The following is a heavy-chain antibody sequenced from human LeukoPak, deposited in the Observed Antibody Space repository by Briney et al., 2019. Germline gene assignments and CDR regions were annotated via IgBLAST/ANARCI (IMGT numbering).Heavy chain of an antibody. CDR3: ARKRITMIVVADDAFDI. D-gene: IGHD3-22*01. Sequence: GGSLRLSCAASGFTFSSYAMHWVRQAPGKGLEWVAVISYDGSNKYYADSVKGRFTISRDNSKNTLYLQMNSLRAEDTAVYYCARKRITMIVVADDAFDIWGQGTMVTVSS. CDR2: ISYDGSNK. V-gene: IGHV3-30-3*01. CDR1: GFTFSSYA. J-gene: IGHJ3*02.